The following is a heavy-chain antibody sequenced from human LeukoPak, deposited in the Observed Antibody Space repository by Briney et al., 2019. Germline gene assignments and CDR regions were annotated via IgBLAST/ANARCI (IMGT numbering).Heavy chain of an antibody. V-gene: IGHV3-23*01. J-gene: IGHJ4*02. CDR2: LSGSGGNT. Sequence: GGSLRLSCAASGFTFSNYAMAWVRQAPGKGLEWVSGLSGSGGNTFYAVSVKGRFTISRDNPKNTLYLQMNSLRAEDTAVYYCATEKGDSPDYWGQGTLVTVSS. CDR1: GFTFSNYA. D-gene: IGHD3-16*01. CDR3: ATEKGDSPDY.